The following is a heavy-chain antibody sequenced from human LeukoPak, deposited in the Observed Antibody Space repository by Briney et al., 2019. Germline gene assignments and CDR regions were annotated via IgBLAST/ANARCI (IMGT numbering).Heavy chain of an antibody. V-gene: IGHV1-2*02. Sequence: ASVTVSCKASGYTFTGYYIHWVRQAPGQGLEWMGWISPNSGATHYAQEFQGRVTMTRDTSITTAYMELRRLRSGDTAVYFCARDGYFGSGSYYRRYFDYWGQGSLATVSS. CDR2: ISPNSGAT. CDR1: GYTFTGYY. D-gene: IGHD3-10*01. J-gene: IGHJ4*02. CDR3: ARDGYFGSGSYYRRYFDY.